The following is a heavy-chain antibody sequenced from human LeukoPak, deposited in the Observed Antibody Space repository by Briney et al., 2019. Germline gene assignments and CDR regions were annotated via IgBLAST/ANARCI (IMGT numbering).Heavy chain of an antibody. CDR3: ARSPNYGSGRYYFDS. D-gene: IGHD3-10*01. CDR2: IWYDGSVK. V-gene: IGHV3-33*01. Sequence: SCKASGYTFTGHYMHWVRQAPGKGLEWVAIIWYDGSVKNYADSVKGRFTISRDNSKSTLYLQMNSLGAEDTALYYCARSPNYGSGRYYFDSWGQGILVTVSS. CDR1: GYTFTGHY. J-gene: IGHJ4*02.